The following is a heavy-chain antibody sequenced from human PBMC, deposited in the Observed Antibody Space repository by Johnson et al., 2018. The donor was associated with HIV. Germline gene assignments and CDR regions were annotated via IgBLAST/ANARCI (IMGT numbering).Heavy chain of an antibody. CDR2: ISYDGSNK. J-gene: IGHJ3*02. V-gene: IGHV3-30*04. D-gene: IGHD6-13*01. CDR1: GFTFSSYA. CDR3: AKTGAAAGLKDAFDI. Sequence: QVQLVESGGGVFQPGRSLRLSCAASGFTFSSYAMHWVRQAPGKGLEWVSVISYDGSNKYYADSVKGRFTISRDNSNNTLFLQMNSLRAEDTAVYFCAKTGAAAGLKDAFDIWGQGTMVTVSS.